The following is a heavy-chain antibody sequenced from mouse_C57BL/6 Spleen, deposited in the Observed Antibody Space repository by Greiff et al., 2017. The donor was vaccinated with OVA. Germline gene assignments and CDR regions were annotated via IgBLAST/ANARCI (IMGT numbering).Heavy chain of an antibody. CDR1: GYTFTSYW. J-gene: IGHJ4*01. CDR3: ARSDDYGYAMDY. Sequence: VQLQQPGAELVRPGSSVKLSCKASGYTFTSYWMDWVKQRPGQGLEWIGNIYPSDSETHYNQKFKDKATLTVYKSSSTAYMQLSSLTSEDSAVYYCARSDDYGYAMDYWGQGTSVTVSS. D-gene: IGHD2-4*01. CDR2: IYPSDSET. V-gene: IGHV1-61*01.